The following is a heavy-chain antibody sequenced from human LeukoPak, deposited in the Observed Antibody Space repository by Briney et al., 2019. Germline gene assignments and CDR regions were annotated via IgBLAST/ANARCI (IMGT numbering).Heavy chain of an antibody. V-gene: IGHV3-48*04. CDR1: GFTFSSYS. Sequence: GGSLRLSCAASGFTFSSYSMNWVRQAPGKGLEWVSYISSGSGTINYADSVKGRFTISRDNTKNSLFLQMNSLRAEDTAVYYCAKPYCSGGSCYWFSAFDYWGQGTLVTVSS. CDR3: AKPYCSGGSCYWFSAFDY. CDR2: ISSGSGTI. D-gene: IGHD2-15*01. J-gene: IGHJ4*02.